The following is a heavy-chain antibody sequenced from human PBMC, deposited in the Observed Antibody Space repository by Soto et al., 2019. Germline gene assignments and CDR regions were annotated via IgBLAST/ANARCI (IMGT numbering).Heavy chain of an antibody. V-gene: IGHV1-69*01. CDR3: ARDQSLAGLRTM. CDR1: GYTFSSYA. J-gene: IGHJ4*02. CDR2: IIPIFGTA. Sequence: SLLNRSWKGAGYTFSSYAISWVRQAPGQGLEWVGGIIPIFGTANYAQNFQGRVTITADESTSTAYMELSSLRSEDTAVYYCARDQSLAGLRTMWGQGTLVTVSS. D-gene: IGHD6-19*01.